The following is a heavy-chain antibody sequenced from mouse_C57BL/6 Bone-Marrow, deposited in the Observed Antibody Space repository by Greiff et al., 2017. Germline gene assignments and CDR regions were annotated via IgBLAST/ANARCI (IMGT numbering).Heavy chain of an antibody. CDR3: ARHPLYAMDY. CDR1: GFTFSDYG. V-gene: IGHV5-15*01. CDR2: ISNLAYSI. Sequence: EVKLMESGGGLVQPGGSLELSCAASGFTFSDYGMAWVRQAPRKGPEWVAFISNLAYSIYYADTVTGRFTISRENAKNTLYLEMSSLRSEDTAMYYCARHPLYAMDYWGQGTSVTVSS. J-gene: IGHJ4*01.